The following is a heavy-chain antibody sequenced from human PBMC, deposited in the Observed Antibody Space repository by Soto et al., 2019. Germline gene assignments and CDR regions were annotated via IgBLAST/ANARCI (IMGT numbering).Heavy chain of an antibody. Sequence: ASVKVSCKASGYTFTSYDINWVLQATGQGLEWMGWMNPNSGHTGYAQKFQGRVTMTRNTSISTAYMELSSLRSEDTAVYYCARTKPREIYGDGRYYFDYWGQGTLVTVSS. CDR2: MNPNSGHT. CDR1: GYTFTSYD. CDR3: ARTKPREIYGDGRYYFDY. J-gene: IGHJ4*02. D-gene: IGHD4-17*01. V-gene: IGHV1-8*01.